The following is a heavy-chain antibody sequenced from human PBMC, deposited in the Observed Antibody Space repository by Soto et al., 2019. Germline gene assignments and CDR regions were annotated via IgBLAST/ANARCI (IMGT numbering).Heavy chain of an antibody. D-gene: IGHD6-19*01. CDR3: ARRQQWLAGYFDY. Sequence: SETLSLTCAVSGDSISSSGFYWGWIRQPPGTGLEWIGSIYSSGSTYYNPSLKSRVTISVDTSKSQFSLKMRSVTAADTAVYYCARRQQWLAGYFDYWGQGTLVTVSS. J-gene: IGHJ4*02. V-gene: IGHV4-39*01. CDR2: IYSSGST. CDR1: GDSISSSGFY.